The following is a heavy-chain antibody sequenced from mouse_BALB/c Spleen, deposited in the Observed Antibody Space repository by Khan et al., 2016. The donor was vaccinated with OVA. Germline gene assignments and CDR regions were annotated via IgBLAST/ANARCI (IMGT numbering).Heavy chain of an antibody. CDR1: GYSFTNYP. D-gene: IGHD1-1*02. Sequence: QIQLVQSGPDAQKPAEQAKISCKASGYSFTNYPMNWVRQDTGKGLKWMGWINTYTGEPTYADDFKGRFAFSLETSASTAYLQINNLKNEDTATYFCASGGYWYFDVWGAGTTVTVSS. CDR2: INTYTGEP. V-gene: IGHV9-3-1*01. J-gene: IGHJ1*01. CDR3: ASGGYWYFDV.